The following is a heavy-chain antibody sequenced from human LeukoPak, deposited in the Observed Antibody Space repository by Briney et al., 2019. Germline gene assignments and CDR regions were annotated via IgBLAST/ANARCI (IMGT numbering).Heavy chain of an antibody. CDR3: ARGGIVVPMIVVVTPNFDY. CDR1: GFRFSDYF. V-gene: IGHV3-21*01. CDR2: ISSSSSYI. J-gene: IGHJ4*02. D-gene: IGHD3-22*01. Sequence: GGSLRLSCAGSGFRFSDYFMSWVRQAPGKGLEWVSSISSSSSYIYYADSVKGRFTISRDNAKNSLYLQMNSLRAEDTAVYYCARGGIVVPMIVVVTPNFDYWGQGTLVTVSS.